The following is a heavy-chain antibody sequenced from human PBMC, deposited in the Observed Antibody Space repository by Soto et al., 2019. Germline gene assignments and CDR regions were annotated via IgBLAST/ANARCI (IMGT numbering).Heavy chain of an antibody. Sequence: ASVKGSCKISGYTLTELSVRWVRQAPGKGLEWMGGFDPEDGETIYAQKFQGRVTMTEDTSTDTAYMELSSLRSEDTAVYYCATDLSILLWFGEFLLWGQGTLVTVSS. CDR3: ATDLSILLWFGEFLL. CDR2: FDPEDGET. V-gene: IGHV1-24*01. J-gene: IGHJ4*02. CDR1: GYTLTELS. D-gene: IGHD3-10*01.